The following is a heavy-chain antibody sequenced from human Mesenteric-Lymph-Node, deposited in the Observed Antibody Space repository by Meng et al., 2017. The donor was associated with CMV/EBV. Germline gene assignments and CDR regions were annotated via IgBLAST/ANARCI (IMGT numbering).Heavy chain of an antibody. Sequence: SGYTFTSCDINWVRQATGRGLVWMGWVNTNSGNTGHAQKFQGRVNFTRNPSISTAYMELSSLKSEDTAVYYCATGRPRGGYSGYDFAWGQGTLVTVSS. D-gene: IGHD5-12*01. V-gene: IGHV1-8*01. CDR2: VNTNSGNT. J-gene: IGHJ5*02. CDR1: GYTFTSCD. CDR3: ATGRPRGGYSGYDFA.